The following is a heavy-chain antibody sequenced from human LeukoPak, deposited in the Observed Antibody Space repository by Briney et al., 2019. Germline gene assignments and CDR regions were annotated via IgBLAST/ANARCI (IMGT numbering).Heavy chain of an antibody. J-gene: IGHJ4*02. Sequence: SSETLSLTCTVSGGSISSSSYYWGWIRQPPGKGLEWIGSIYYSGSTYYNPSLKSRVTISVDTSKNQFSLKLSSVTAADTAVYYCARGFFGGSPNYWGQGTLVTVSS. V-gene: IGHV4-39*07. D-gene: IGHD1-26*01. CDR3: ARGFFGGSPNY. CDR1: GGSISSSSYY. CDR2: IYYSGST.